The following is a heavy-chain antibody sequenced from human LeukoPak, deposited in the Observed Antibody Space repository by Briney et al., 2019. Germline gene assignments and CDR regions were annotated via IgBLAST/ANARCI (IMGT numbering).Heavy chain of an antibody. CDR2: INPNSGGT. V-gene: IGHV1-2*02. CDR3: ARSPDILTGENFNY. D-gene: IGHD3-9*01. CDR1: GYTFTSYY. Sequence: GAPVKVSCKASGYTFTSYYMHWVRQAPGQGLEWMGWINPNSGGTNYAQKFYARVTMTRDTSISTAYMELSRLRSDDTAVFYCARSPDILTGENFNYWGQGTLVTVSS. J-gene: IGHJ4*02.